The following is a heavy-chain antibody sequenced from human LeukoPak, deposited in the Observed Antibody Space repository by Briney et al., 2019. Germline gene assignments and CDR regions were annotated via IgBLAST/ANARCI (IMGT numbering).Heavy chain of an antibody. CDR2: IYYSGST. CDR1: GGSISSYY. Sequence: SETLSLTCTVSGGSISSYYWSWIRQPPGKGLEWIGYIYYSGSTNYNPSLKSRVTISVDTSKNQFSLKLSSVTAADTAVYYCARVIQSYGPHAFDIWGQGTMVTVSS. J-gene: IGHJ3*02. V-gene: IGHV4-59*01. CDR3: ARVIQSYGPHAFDI. D-gene: IGHD5-18*01.